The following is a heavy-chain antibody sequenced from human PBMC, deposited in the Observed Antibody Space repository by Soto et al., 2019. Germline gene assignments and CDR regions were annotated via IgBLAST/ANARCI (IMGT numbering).Heavy chain of an antibody. CDR1: GGSVSGGSYF. Sequence: TSETLSLTCTVSGGSVSGGSYFWSWVRQPPGKGLEWIGYFYYSGSTKYNPSLKSRVTILEDTSKNQFSLKLNSVTAADTAVYYCAREGRMGTFDYWXQGALVTVSS. D-gene: IGHD1-1*01. CDR3: AREGRMGTFDY. V-gene: IGHV4-61*01. CDR2: FYYSGST. J-gene: IGHJ4*02.